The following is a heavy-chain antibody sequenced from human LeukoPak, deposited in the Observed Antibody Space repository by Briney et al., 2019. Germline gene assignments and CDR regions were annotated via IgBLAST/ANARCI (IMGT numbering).Heavy chain of an antibody. V-gene: IGHV3-7*01. CDR1: GFTFSSYW. Sequence: GGSLRLSCVDSGFTFSSYWMSWVRQAPGKGLEWVANIKQDGSEKYYVNSVKGRFTISRDNAKNSLYLQMNSLRAEDTAVYYCAREDRNYFDYWGQGTPVTVSS. CDR3: AREDRNYFDY. CDR2: IKQDGSEK. J-gene: IGHJ4*02.